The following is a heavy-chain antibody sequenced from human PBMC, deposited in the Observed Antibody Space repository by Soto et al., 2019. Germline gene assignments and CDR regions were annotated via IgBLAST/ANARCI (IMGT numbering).Heavy chain of an antibody. J-gene: IGHJ6*02. V-gene: IGHV5-10-1*01. CDR1: GYSFTSYW. D-gene: IGHD2-2*01. CDR2: IDPSDSYT. CDR3: AITPGYCSSTSCYYYYYGMDV. Sequence: GESLKISCKGSGYSFTSYWISWVRQMPGKGLEWMGRIDPSDSYTNYSPSFQGHVTISADKSISTAYLQWCSLKASDTAMYYCAITPGYCSSTSCYYYYYGMDVWGQGTTVTVSS.